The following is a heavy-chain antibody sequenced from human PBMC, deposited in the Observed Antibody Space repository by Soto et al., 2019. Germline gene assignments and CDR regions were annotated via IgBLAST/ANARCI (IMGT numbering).Heavy chain of an antibody. CDR2: IKSKTDGGTT. Sequence: VQLVESGGGLVKPGGSLRLSCAASGFTFSNAWMSWVRQAPGKGLEWVGRIKSKTDGGTTDYAAPVKGRFTISRDDSKNTLYLQMNSLKTEDTAVYYCTTDSGYYYYYMDVWGKGTTVTVSS. V-gene: IGHV3-15*01. J-gene: IGHJ6*03. CDR1: GFTFSNAW. CDR3: TTDSGYYYYYMDV. D-gene: IGHD3-10*01.